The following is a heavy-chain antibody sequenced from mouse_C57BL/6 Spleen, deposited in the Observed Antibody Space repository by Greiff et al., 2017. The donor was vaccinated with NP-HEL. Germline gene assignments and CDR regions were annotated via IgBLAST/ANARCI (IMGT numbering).Heavy chain of an antibody. CDR1: GYTFTGYW. CDR2: ILPGSGST. V-gene: IGHV1-9*01. J-gene: IGHJ3*01. Sequence: QVQLQQSGAELMKPGASVKLSCKATGYTFTGYWIEWVKQRPGHGLEWIGEILPGSGSTNYNEKFKGKATLTVDTSSNTAYMQLSSLTTEDSAIYYCAMGSVYEYDWFAYWGQGTLVTVSA. CDR3: AMGSVYEYDWFAY. D-gene: IGHD2-4*01.